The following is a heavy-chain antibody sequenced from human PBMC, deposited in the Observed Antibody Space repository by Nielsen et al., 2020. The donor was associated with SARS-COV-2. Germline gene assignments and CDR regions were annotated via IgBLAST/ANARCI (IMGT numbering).Heavy chain of an antibody. J-gene: IGHJ6*04. D-gene: IGHD5-12*01. CDR1: GYSFTTDW. CDR2: IDPSDSYT. CDR3: ARERWGDSGYDWKYMDV. V-gene: IGHV5-10-1*01. Sequence: GEPLKISCKGSGYSFTTDWISWVRQMPGRGLEWLGRIDPSDSYTHYNPSLEGHVTISADKSISTAYLQWTSLKASDTATYYCARERWGDSGYDWKYMDVWGKGTTVTVSS.